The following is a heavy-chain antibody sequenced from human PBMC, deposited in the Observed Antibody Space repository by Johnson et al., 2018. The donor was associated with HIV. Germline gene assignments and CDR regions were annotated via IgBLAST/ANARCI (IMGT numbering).Heavy chain of an antibody. CDR3: ARACRDGYTCDAFDI. CDR2: MRYDGSNK. Sequence: QVKLVESGGGVVQPGGSLRLSCAASGFTFSSYGMHWVRQAPGKGLEWVAFMRYDGSNKDYADSVKGGFTISRDNSKNTLYLQMNSLIAEDTAVYYCARACRDGYTCDAFDIWGQGTMVTVSS. CDR1: GFTFSSYG. D-gene: IGHD5-24*01. V-gene: IGHV3-30*02. J-gene: IGHJ3*02.